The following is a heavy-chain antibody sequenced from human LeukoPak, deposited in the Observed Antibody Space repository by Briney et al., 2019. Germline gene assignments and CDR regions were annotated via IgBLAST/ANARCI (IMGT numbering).Heavy chain of an antibody. V-gene: IGHV4-59*01. CDR2: VYYSGST. CDR1: GGSISSYY. CDR3: ARERNYDILTGTQAHYGMDV. Sequence: PSETLSLTCTGSGGSISSYYWSWIRQPPGKGLEGIGYVYYSGSTNYNPSLKSRVTISVDTSKNQFSLKLSSVTAADTAVYYCARERNYDILTGTQAHYGMDVWGQGTTVTVSS. J-gene: IGHJ6*02. D-gene: IGHD3-9*01.